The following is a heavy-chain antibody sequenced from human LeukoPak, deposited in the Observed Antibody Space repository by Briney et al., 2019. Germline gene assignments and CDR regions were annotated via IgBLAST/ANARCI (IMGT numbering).Heavy chain of an antibody. CDR1: GGSISSYY. D-gene: IGHD6-25*01. J-gene: IGHJ3*02. CDR3: ARPGGSHDAFDI. CDR2: IYTSGTT. Sequence: PSEILSLTCTVSGGSISSYYWSWIRQPPGKGLEWSGYIYTSGTTNYNPSLKSRVTISVDTSKNQFSLKLSSVTAADTAVYYCARPGGSHDAFDIWGQGTMVTVSS. V-gene: IGHV4-4*09.